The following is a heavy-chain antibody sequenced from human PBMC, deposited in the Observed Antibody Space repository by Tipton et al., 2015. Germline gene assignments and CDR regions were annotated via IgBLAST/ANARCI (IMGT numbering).Heavy chain of an antibody. CDR3: ARGVKRDSYGKGGWFDP. CDR1: GGSISRYY. Sequence: TLSLTCTVSGGSISRYYWSWIRQPPGKGLEWIAYIYYSGGTNYNPSLKSRVTISVDTSKNQFSLKLSSVTAADTAVYYCARGVKRDSYGKGGWFDPWGQGNLVTVSS. CDR2: IYYSGGT. D-gene: IGHD5-18*01. J-gene: IGHJ5*02. V-gene: IGHV4-59*01.